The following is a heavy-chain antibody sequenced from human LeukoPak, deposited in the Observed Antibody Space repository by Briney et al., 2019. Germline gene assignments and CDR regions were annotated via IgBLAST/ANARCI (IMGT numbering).Heavy chain of an antibody. V-gene: IGHV4-39*01. Sequence: SETLSLTCGVSGGSITNTNYWTWVRQPPGKGLEWIGTIYYSGTTYYNPSLKSRLTISVDMSKSQFSLKLTSVTAADTAVYYCARHSQNSGYRFDYWGQGTLVTVSS. CDR1: GGSITNTNY. J-gene: IGHJ4*02. CDR2: IYYSGTT. D-gene: IGHD3-22*01. CDR3: ARHSQNSGYRFDY.